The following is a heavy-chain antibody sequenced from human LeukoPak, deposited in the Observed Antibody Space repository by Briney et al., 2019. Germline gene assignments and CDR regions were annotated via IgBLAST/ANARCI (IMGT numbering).Heavy chain of an antibody. V-gene: IGHV4-59*08. Sequence: PSETLSLTCTVSGGSISSYYWSWIRQPPGKGLEWIGYIYYSGSTNYNPSLKSRVTMSVDTSKNQFSLKLSSVTAADTAVYYCARVAAGRGYYMDVWGKGTTVTVSS. CDR1: GGSISSYY. CDR3: ARVAAGRGYYMDV. J-gene: IGHJ6*03. D-gene: IGHD2-15*01. CDR2: IYYSGST.